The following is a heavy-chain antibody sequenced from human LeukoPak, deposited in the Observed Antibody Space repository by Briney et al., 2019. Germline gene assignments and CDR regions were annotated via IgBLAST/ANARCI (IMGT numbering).Heavy chain of an antibody. CDR2: TYYRSTWYN. D-gene: IGHD2-2*01. Sequence: SQTLSLTCAFSGDSVSSNSVTWHWLRQSPSRGLEWLGRTYYRSTWYNDYAVSVRGRITVNPDTSKNQFSLHLNSVTPEDTAVYYCARRLTQYDCFDPWGQGILVTVSS. V-gene: IGHV6-1*01. J-gene: IGHJ5*02. CDR1: GDSVSSNSVT. CDR3: ARRLTQYDCFDP.